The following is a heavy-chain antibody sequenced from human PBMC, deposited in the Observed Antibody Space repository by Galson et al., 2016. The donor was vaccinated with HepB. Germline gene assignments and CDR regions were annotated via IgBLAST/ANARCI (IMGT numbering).Heavy chain of an antibody. D-gene: IGHD6-19*01. CDR3: ARGYTSGWYWFDP. Sequence: SVKVSCKASGHTFTSYGISWVRQAPGQGLEWMGGIIPIFGTANYAQKFQGRVTITAGKSTSTAYMELTSLRSEDTAVYYCARGYTSGWYWFDPWGQGTLVTVSS. CDR1: GHTFTSYG. J-gene: IGHJ5*02. CDR2: IIPIFGTA. V-gene: IGHV1-69*06.